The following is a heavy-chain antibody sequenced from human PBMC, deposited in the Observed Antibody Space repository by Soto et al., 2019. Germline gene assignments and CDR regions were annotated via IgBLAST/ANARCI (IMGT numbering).Heavy chain of an antibody. D-gene: IGHD1-26*01. V-gene: IGHV5-51*01. CDR1: GYSFTNYW. CDR3: VRSSVSLPPIPDY. CDR2: IYPSDSDT. J-gene: IGHJ4*02. Sequence: PGESLKISCKGSGYSFTNYWIAWVRQMPGKGLEWMGIIYPSDSDTRYIPSFQGQVTISADKSINTAYLHWRSLKASDTAMYYCVRSSVSLPPIPDYWGQGTLVTVSS.